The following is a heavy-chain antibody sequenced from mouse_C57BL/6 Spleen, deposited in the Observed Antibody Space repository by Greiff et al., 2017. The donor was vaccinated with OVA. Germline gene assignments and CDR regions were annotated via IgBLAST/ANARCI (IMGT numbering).Heavy chain of an antibody. CDR1: GYTFTDHT. CDR2: IYPRDGST. Sequence: QVQLQQSDAELVKPGASVKISCKVSGYTFTDHTIHWMKQRPEQGLEWIGYIYPRDGSTKYTEKFKGKATLNADTYAITAYMQLNSMTSEDSAVYFCAREGYLYYFDYWGKGTTLTVSS. V-gene: IGHV1-78*01. J-gene: IGHJ2*01. D-gene: IGHD5-1*01. CDR3: AREGYLYYFDY.